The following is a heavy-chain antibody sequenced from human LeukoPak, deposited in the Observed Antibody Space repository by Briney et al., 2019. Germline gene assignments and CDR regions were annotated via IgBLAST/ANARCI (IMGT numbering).Heavy chain of an antibody. V-gene: IGHV3-15*01. J-gene: IGHJ4*02. D-gene: IGHD2-8*01. Sequence: GGSLRLSCAASGFIYGDAWLSWVRQAPGKGLEWVGRIKSKNDSGTTDYAAPVKGRFTISRDDSKNTLFLHMNSLKTEDTAVYFCTTDIIGVYFHHWGQGTLVSVSS. CDR3: TTDIIGVYFHH. CDR2: IKSKNDSGTT. CDR1: GFIYGDAW.